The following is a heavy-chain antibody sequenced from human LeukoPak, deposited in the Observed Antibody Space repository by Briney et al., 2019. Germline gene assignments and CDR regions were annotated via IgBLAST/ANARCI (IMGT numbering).Heavy chain of an antibody. CDR1: GFTFSNAW. D-gene: IGHD3-22*01. J-gene: IGHJ4*02. CDR3: TSRYYDSSGPFDY. CDR2: IKSKTDGGTT. V-gene: IGHV3-15*01. Sequence: GGSLRLSCAASGFTFSNAWMSWVRQAPGKGLEWVGRIKSKTDGGTTDYAAPVKGRFTISRDDSKNTLYLQMNSLKTEDTAVYYCTSRYYDSSGPFDYWGQGTLVTVSS.